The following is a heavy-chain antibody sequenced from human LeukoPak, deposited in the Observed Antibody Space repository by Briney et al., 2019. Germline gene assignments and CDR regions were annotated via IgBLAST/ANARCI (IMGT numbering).Heavy chain of an antibody. CDR1: GFTFSDYY. CDR2: ISGSGSSI. CDR3: AKEIDTSGYSPFDY. D-gene: IGHD3-22*01. V-gene: IGHV3-11*04. Sequence: GGSLRLSCVASGFTFSDYYMSWIRQAPGGGLEWVSYISGSGSSISYADSVKGRFTISRDNAKNSLYLQMNSLRAEDTAVYYCAKEIDTSGYSPFDYWGQGTLVTVSS. J-gene: IGHJ4*02.